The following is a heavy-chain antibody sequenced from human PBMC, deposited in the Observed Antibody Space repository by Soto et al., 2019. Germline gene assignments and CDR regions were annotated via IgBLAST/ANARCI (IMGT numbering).Heavy chain of an antibody. CDR2: LRGDRGEK. D-gene: IGHD3-22*01. CDR1: GFAFDQYA. V-gene: IGHV3-9*01. CDR3: ARVWAYDSSGVEY. J-gene: IGHJ4*02. Sequence: GGSLRLSCAASGFAFDQYAMHWVRQATGKGPEWVSGLRGDRGEKGYVDSVKGRFPISRDNAKNSLYLQMNSLRAGDTAVYYCARVWAYDSSGVEYWGQGTLVTVSA.